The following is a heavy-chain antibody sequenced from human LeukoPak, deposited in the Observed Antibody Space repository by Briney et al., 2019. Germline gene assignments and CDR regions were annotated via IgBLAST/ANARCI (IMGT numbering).Heavy chain of an antibody. V-gene: IGHV1-18*01. Sequence: ASVKVSCKASGYTLTSYGISWVRQAPGQGLEWMGWISAYNGNTNYAQKFQGRVTITADESTSTAYMELSSLRSEDTAVYYCASLLYGTYGMDVWGKGTTVTVSS. CDR2: ISAYNGNT. CDR1: GYTLTSYG. CDR3: ASLLYGTYGMDV. D-gene: IGHD1-14*01. J-gene: IGHJ6*04.